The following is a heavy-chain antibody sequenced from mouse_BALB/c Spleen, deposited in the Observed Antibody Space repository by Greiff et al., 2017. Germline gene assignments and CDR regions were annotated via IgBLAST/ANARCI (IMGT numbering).Heavy chain of an antibody. CDR3: ARIHGPYAMDY. CDR1: GFTFSSYA. CDR2: ISSGGSYT. Sequence: EVQLVESGGGLVKPGGSLKLSCAASGFTFSSYAMSWVRQSPEKRLEWVAEISSGGSYTYYPDTVTGRFTISRDNAKNTLYLEMSSLRSEDTAMYYCARIHGPYAMDYWGQGTSVTVSS. V-gene: IGHV5-9-4*01. J-gene: IGHJ4*01.